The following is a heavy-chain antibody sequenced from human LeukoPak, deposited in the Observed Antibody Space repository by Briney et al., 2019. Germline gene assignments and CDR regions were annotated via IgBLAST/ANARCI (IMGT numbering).Heavy chain of an antibody. Sequence: ASETLSLTCTVSGGSISSGRYYWSWIRQPAGKGLEWIGRIYTSGSINYNSSLKSRVTISLDTSKNQFSLKLSSVTAADTAVYYCARELNLVRAVSYNWFDSWGQGTLVTVSS. J-gene: IGHJ5*01. CDR3: ARELNLVRAVSYNWFDS. CDR1: GGSISSGRYY. D-gene: IGHD3-10*01. CDR2: IYTSGSI. V-gene: IGHV4-61*02.